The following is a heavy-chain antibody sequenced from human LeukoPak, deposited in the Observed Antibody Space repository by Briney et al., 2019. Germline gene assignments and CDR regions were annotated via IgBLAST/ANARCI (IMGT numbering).Heavy chain of an antibody. D-gene: IGHD2-2*01. CDR3: ARDRSVVVPAASHHYYYYMDV. CDR2: IIPIFGTA. CDR1: GGTFSSYA. V-gene: IGHV1-69*01. Sequence: SVKVSCKASGGTFSSYAISWVRQAPGQGLEWMGGIIPIFGTANYAQKFQGRVTITADESTSTAYMELSSLRSEDTAVYYCARDRSVVVPAASHHYYYYMDVWGKGTTVTVSS. J-gene: IGHJ6*03.